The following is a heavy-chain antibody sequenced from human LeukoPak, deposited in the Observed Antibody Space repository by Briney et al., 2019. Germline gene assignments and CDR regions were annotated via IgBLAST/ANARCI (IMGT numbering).Heavy chain of an antibody. CDR1: GGSISSYY. J-gene: IGHJ4*02. V-gene: IGHV4-59*01. D-gene: IGHD3-3*01. Sequence: SETPSLTCTVSGGSISSYYWSWLRQPPGKGLEWIGYIYYSGSTNYNPSLKSRVTISVDTSKNQFSLKLSSVTAADTAVYYCARAEEYYDFWSGYYTDWGQGTLVTVSS. CDR2: IYYSGST. CDR3: ARAEEYYDFWSGYYTD.